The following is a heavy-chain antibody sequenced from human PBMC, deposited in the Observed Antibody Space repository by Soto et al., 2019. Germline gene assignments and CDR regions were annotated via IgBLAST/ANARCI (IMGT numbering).Heavy chain of an antibody. CDR3: AKDRLAGGFDY. D-gene: IGHD3-16*01. CDR2: IAISAVAT. CDR1: GFTFGAFA. Sequence: PGGSLRLSCVASGFTFGAFAMTWVRQAPGKGLEWVSSIAISAVATYNTHSVKGRFTTSRDDSKNTVYLQMNSLRADDTAVYYCAKDRLAGGFDYWGQGTLVTVSS. J-gene: IGHJ4*02. V-gene: IGHV3-23*01.